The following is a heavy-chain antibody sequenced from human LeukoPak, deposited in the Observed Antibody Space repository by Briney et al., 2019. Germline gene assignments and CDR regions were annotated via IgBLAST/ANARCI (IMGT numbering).Heavy chain of an antibody. V-gene: IGHV3-23*01. CDR3: TRDGSNGYHPLGWFDY. CDR2: ISGSGGNT. Sequence: GGSLRLSCAASGLTFSSYAMNWVRQAPGKGLEWVSAISGSGGNTYYADSVKGRFTISRDNSKNTLYLQMNSLRAEDTAAYYCTRDGSNGYHPLGWFDYWGQGTLVTVSS. J-gene: IGHJ4*02. CDR1: GLTFSSYA. D-gene: IGHD3-16*01.